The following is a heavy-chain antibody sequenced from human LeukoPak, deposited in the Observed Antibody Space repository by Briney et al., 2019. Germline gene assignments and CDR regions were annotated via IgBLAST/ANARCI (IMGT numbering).Heavy chain of an antibody. CDR2: ISSSSDSI. D-gene: IGHD4-17*01. CDR1: GFTFNPYS. J-gene: IGHJ4*02. V-gene: IGHV3-21*04. Sequence: GGSLRLSCAASGFTFNPYSMNWVRQAPGKGLEWVSSISSSSDSIYYADSVKGRFTISRDNSKNTLYLQMNSLRAEDTAVYYCARDLYGDYFDYWGQGTLVTISS. CDR3: ARDLYGDYFDY.